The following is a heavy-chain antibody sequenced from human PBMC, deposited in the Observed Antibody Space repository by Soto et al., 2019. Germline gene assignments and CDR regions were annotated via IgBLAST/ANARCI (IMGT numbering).Heavy chain of an antibody. V-gene: IGHV4-30-4*01. CDR2: IYYSGST. CDR3: ARDAREGSFYYGSGNWFDP. CDR1: EGYIISGGDC. J-gene: IGHJ5*02. Sequence: TLSHTCTVAEGYIISGGDCWSRISQPPGKGLEWIGYIYYSGSTYYNPSLKSRVTISVDTSKNQFSLKLSSVTAADTAVYYCARDAREGSFYYGSGNWFDPWGQRTLVPGFS. D-gene: IGHD3-10*01.